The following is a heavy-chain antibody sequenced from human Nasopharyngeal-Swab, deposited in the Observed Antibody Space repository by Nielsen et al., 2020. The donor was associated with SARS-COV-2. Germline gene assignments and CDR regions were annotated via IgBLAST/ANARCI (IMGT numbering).Heavy chain of an antibody. D-gene: IGHD3-3*01. V-gene: IGHV4-34*01. CDR1: GGSFSGYY. J-gene: IGHJ6*02. CDR3: ARGGNYDFWSGYYPNSYYYYYGMDV. CDR2: INHSGST. Sequence: SETLSLTCAVYGGSFSGYYWSWIRQPPGKGLEWIGEINHSGSTNYNPSLKSRVTISVDTSKNQFSLRLSSVTAADTAVYYCARGGNYDFWSGYYPNSYYYYYGMDVWGQGTTVTVSS.